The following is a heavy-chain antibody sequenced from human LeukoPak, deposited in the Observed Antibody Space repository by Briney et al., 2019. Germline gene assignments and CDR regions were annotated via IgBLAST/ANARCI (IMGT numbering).Heavy chain of an antibody. V-gene: IGHV7-4-1*02. Sequence: ASVKVSCKASGYTFTSYYIHWVRQAPGQGLEWMGWINTNTGNPTYAQGFTGRFVFSLDTSVSTAYLQISSLKAEDTAVYYCARERYYGSGSYWTIWGQGTMVTVSS. J-gene: IGHJ3*02. CDR1: GYTFTSYY. CDR2: INTNTGNP. D-gene: IGHD3-10*01. CDR3: ARERYYGSGSYWTI.